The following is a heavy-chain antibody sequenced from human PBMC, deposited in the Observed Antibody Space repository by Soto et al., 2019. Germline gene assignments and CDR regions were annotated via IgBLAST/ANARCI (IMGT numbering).Heavy chain of an antibody. Sequence: SVKVSCKASGGTFSSYAISWVRQAPGQGLEWMGGIIPIFGTANYAQKFQGRVTITADESTSTAYMELSSLRSEDTAVYYCARGSPDYDFWSGYFYYFDYWGQGTLVTVSS. CDR2: IIPIFGTA. CDR3: ARGSPDYDFWSGYFYYFDY. J-gene: IGHJ4*02. CDR1: GGTFSSYA. D-gene: IGHD3-3*01. V-gene: IGHV1-69*13.